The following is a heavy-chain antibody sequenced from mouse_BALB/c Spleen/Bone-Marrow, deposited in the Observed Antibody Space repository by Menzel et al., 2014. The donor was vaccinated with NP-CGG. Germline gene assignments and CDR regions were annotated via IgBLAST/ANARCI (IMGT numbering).Heavy chain of an antibody. V-gene: IGHV1S56*01. Sequence: VQLQQSGPELVKPGALVKISCKASGYTSTTYAINWVKQRPGHRPEWIGWIYPGDGNTKYNEKFKGKATLTADKSPSTAYMQLSSRTSENSAVYFCTRGGYGNYVGYAMDYWGQGTSVTVSS. CDR2: IYPGDGNT. J-gene: IGHJ4*01. D-gene: IGHD2-10*02. CDR1: GYTSTTYA. CDR3: TRGGYGNYVGYAMDY.